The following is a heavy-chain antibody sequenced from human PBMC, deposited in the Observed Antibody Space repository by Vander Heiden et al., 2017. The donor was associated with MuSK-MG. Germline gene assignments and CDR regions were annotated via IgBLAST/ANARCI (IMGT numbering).Heavy chain of an antibody. CDR3: AREGVNDYGDY. V-gene: IGHV1-69*04. J-gene: IGHJ4*02. CDR1: GGTFSSYA. D-gene: IGHD3-10*01. Sequence: QVQLVQSGAEVKKPGSSVKVSCKASGGTFSSYAISWVRQAPGQGLEWMGRIIPIIGIANDAQKFQGRVTITADKSTSTAYMEMSRMRAEDTAVYYVAREGVNDYGDYWGQVTMVTVYS. CDR2: IIPIIGIA.